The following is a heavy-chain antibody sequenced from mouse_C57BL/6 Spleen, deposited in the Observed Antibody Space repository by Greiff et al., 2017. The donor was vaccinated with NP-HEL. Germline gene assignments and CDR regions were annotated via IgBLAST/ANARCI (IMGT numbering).Heavy chain of an antibody. J-gene: IGHJ2*01. CDR3: ARPSHTTVVAEGDYFDY. CDR2: INPSTGGT. V-gene: IGHV1-42*01. CDR1: GYSFTGYY. Sequence: EVQLQQSGPELVKPGASVKISCKASGYSFTGYYMNWVKQSPEKSLEWIGEINPSTGGTTYNQKFKAKATLTVDKSSSTAYMQLKSLTSEDSAVYYCARPSHTTVVAEGDYFDYWGQGTTLTVSS. D-gene: IGHD1-1*01.